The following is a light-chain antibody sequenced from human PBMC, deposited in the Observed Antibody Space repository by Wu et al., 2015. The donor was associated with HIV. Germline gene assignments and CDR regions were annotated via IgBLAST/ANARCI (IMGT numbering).Light chain of an antibody. CDR2: AAS. CDR3: QQYNSYRT. V-gene: IGKV1-17*01. Sequence: SVGDRVIVTXRASQGIRNDLSWYQQKPGKAPKLLIYAASSLQSGVPSRFSGSGSGTEFTLTISSLQPDDFATYYCQQYNSYRTFGQGTKVEIK. CDR1: QGIRND. J-gene: IGKJ1*01.